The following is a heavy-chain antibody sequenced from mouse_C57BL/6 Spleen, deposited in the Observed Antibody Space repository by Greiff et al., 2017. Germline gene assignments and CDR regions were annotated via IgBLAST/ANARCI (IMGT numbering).Heavy chain of an antibody. Sequence: EVQGVESGGGLVKPGGSLQLSCAASGFTFSDYGMHWVRPAPEKGLAWVAYISSGSSTIYYADTVKGRFTISRDTAKNTLFLQMTSLRSEDTAMYYCARPNSPVLLRYWYFDVWGTGTTVTVSS. D-gene: IGHD1-1*01. V-gene: IGHV5-17*01. CDR2: ISSGSSTI. CDR1: GFTFSDYG. CDR3: ARPNSPVLLRYWYFDV. J-gene: IGHJ1*03.